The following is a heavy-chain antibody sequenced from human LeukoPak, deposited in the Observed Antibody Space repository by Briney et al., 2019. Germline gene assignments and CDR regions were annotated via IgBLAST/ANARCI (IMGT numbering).Heavy chain of an antibody. Sequence: ASVKVSCKASGYTFTSYGISWVRQAPGQGLEWMGWMNPNSGNTGYAQKFQGRVTMTRNTSISTAYMELSSLRSEDTAVYYCARYDSSGYKPWGQGTLVTVSS. CDR2: MNPNSGNT. CDR1: GYTFTSYG. J-gene: IGHJ5*02. V-gene: IGHV1-8*02. CDR3: ARYDSSGYKP. D-gene: IGHD3-22*01.